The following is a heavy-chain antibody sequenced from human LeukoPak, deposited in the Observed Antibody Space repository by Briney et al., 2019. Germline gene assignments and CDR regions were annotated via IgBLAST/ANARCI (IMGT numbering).Heavy chain of an antibody. D-gene: IGHD6-6*01. CDR2: INTNTGNP. CDR1: GYTFTNYT. Sequence: ALVNVSFTASGYTFTNYTINWVRLAPGQGLEWMGWINTNTGNPTYAQGFTGRFVFSLDTSVSTAYLQISSLKAEDTAVYYCARDGEQLTPDYWGQGTLVTVSS. CDR3: ARDGEQLTPDY. V-gene: IGHV7-4-1*02. J-gene: IGHJ4*02.